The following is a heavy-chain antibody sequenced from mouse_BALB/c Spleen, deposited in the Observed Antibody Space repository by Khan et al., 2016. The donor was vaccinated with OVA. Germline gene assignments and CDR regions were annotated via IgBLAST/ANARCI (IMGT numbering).Heavy chain of an antibody. V-gene: IGHV5-6*01. J-gene: IGHJ4*01. CDR1: GFTFSSYG. Sequence: EVELVESGGDLVKPGGSLKLSCAASGFTFSSYGMSWVRQTPDKRLEWVATISSGGHYTYFPDSVRGRFTISRDNAKNTLYLQMSSLKSEDTAMYYGARTSTTGKGDYYAMDYGGQGTSVTVSA. CDR2: ISSGGHYT. D-gene: IGHD1-1*01. CDR3: ARTSTTGKGDYYAMDY.